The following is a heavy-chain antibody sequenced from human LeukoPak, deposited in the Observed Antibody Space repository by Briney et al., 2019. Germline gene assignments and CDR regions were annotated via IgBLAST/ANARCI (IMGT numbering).Heavy chain of an antibody. D-gene: IGHD3-16*02. CDR2: IKQDGSEK. CDR1: GFTFSSYW. J-gene: IGHJ4*02. V-gene: IGHV3-7*03. CDR3: AKRGGGPYDYVWGSYLPFDY. Sequence: PGGSLRLSCAASGFTFSSYWMSWVRQAPGKGLEWVANIKQDGSEKYYVDSVKGRFTISRDNAKNSLYLQMNSLRAEDTAVYYCAKRGGGPYDYVWGSYLPFDYWGQGTLVTVSS.